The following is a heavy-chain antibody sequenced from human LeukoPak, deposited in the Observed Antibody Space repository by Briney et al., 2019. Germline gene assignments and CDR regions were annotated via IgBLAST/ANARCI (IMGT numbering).Heavy chain of an antibody. CDR3: ATLSYYVESHYLDY. Sequence: SETLSLTCTVSGVSLSSYYLSWIRQPPGKGLQWIGFIYYSGSTKYNPSLKSRLTMSLVRSKNQFSLNLSSVPAADTAVYYCATLSYYVESHYLDYWGQGTLVTVSS. D-gene: IGHD3-10*02. CDR1: GVSLSSYY. CDR2: IYYSGST. V-gene: IGHV4-59*01. J-gene: IGHJ4*02.